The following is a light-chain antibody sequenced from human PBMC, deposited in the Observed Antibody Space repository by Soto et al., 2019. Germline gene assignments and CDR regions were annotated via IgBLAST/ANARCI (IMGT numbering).Light chain of an antibody. CDR2: ATS. CDR1: QSISRY. CDR3: QQSYTIPLT. V-gene: IGKV1-39*01. J-gene: IGKJ1*01. Sequence: DVQMNQSPSSLSASVRDRVTISCRAGQSISRYLNWYQQKPGLVPKLLIYATSTLQSGVPSRFSGSGSGTDYTLTISSLQLEDFATYYCQQSYTIPLTFGQGTKVDIK.